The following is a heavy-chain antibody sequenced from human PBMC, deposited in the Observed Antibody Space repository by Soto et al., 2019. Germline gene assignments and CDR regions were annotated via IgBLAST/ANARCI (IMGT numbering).Heavy chain of an antibody. CDR3: ARGYITGTILYYYYGMDV. D-gene: IGHD1-7*01. CDR1: GGTFSSYA. J-gene: IGHJ6*02. CDR2: IIPVFGTA. Sequence: ASVKVSCKASGGTFSSYAISWVRQAPGQGLEWMGGIIPVFGTANYAQKFQDRVTITADESTSTAYMELSSLRSEDTAVYYCARGYITGTILYYYYGMDVWGQGTTVTVSS. V-gene: IGHV1-69*13.